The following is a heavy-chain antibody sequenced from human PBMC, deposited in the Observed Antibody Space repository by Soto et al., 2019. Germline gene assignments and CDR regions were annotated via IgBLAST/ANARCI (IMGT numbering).Heavy chain of an antibody. CDR1: GGSINSYY. V-gene: IGHV4-59*08. Sequence: PSETLSLTCTVSGGSINSYYWSWIRQPPGKGLEWIGYIYYSANYNPSLKSRVTISVDTSKNQFSLKLSSVTAADTAVYYCASGGYSYGSGNSYFNYWGQGTLVTVSS. J-gene: IGHJ4*02. CDR2: IYYSA. D-gene: IGHD5-18*01. CDR3: ASGGYSYGSGNSYFNY.